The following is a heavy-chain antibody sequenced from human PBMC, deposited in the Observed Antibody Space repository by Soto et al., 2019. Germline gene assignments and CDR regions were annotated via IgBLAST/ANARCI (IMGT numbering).Heavy chain of an antibody. D-gene: IGHD6-13*01. J-gene: IGHJ4*02. V-gene: IGHV1-69*13. CDR2: IIPIFGTA. CDR1: GGTFSSYA. Sequence: ASVKVSCKASGGTFSSYAISWVRQAPGQGLGWMGGIIPIFGTANYAQKFQGRVTITADESTSTAYMELSSLRSEDTAVYYCARGLSGSSWYYFDYWGQGTLVTVSS. CDR3: ARGLSGSSWYYFDY.